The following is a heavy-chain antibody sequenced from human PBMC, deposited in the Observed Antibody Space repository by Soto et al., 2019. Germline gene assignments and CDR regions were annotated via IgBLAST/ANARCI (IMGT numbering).Heavy chain of an antibody. CDR2: IDIAGNT. Sequence: PGGSLRLSCAASGFTFSSCDMHWVRQATGKGLEWVSAIDIAGNTYYPGSVKGRFTISRENGKNSLYLQMSSLRAGDTAVYYCAREGERGSGDSVDALDIWGQGTLVTVSS. J-gene: IGHJ3*02. CDR3: AREGERGSGDSVDALDI. CDR1: GFTFSSCD. D-gene: IGHD1-1*01. V-gene: IGHV3-13*01.